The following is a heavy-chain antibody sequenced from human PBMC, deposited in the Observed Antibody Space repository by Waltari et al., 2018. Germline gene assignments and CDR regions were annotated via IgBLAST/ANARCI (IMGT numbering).Heavy chain of an antibody. CDR3: AREGDTYGSYHSYHYYIHV. CDR1: GFSISSGYF. CDR2: IHYSGTT. J-gene: IGHJ6*03. Sequence: QVYLQESGPGLVKPSETLSLTCNVSGFSISSGYFWGWIRQPPGKGLEWIGSIHYSGTTYSNPSLRSRVTVSEDTSKNQFSLNLTSVTAADTGIYFCAREGDTYGSYHSYHYYIHVWGTETTVTVSS. D-gene: IGHD5-18*01. V-gene: IGHV4-38-2*02.